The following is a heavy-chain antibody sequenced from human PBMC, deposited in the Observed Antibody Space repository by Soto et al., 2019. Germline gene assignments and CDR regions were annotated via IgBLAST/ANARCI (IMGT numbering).Heavy chain of an antibody. Sequence: EVQLVQSGGGLVKPGESLRLSCEASGFSFSHAWMNWVRQAPGKGLEWVGRIRSKTDGGTTGFTAPVEGRFTISRDDSNNTLYLQMDSLKTEDTAVYYCTDGMAIWGQGTTVIVSS. V-gene: IGHV3-15*07. CDR2: IRSKTDGGTT. J-gene: IGHJ6*02. CDR1: GFSFSHAW. CDR3: TDGMAI.